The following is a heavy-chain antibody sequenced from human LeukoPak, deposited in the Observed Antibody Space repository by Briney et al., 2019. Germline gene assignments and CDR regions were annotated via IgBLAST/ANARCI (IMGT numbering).Heavy chain of an antibody. D-gene: IGHD3-22*01. CDR2: IIPSFGAA. V-gene: IGHV1-69*13. CDR1: GGTFSSYA. Sequence: SVKVSCKASGGTFSSYAISWVRQAPGQGLGWMGGIIPSFGAANYAQKFQGRVTITADESTSTAYMELSSLRSEDTAVYYCASVRSGYGYYFDYWGQGTLVTVYS. J-gene: IGHJ4*02. CDR3: ASVRSGYGYYFDY.